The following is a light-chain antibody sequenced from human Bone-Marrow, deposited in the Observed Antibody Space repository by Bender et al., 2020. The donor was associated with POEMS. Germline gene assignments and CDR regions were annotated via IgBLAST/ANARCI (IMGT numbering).Light chain of an antibody. CDR1: VLQKTY. V-gene: IGLV3-25*03. CDR2: KDT. CDR3: QSADSSGTYGV. Sequence: SYELTQPSSVSVSPGQTARIICSGDVLQKTYSRWFRQKPGQAPTLLIFKDTERPSGIPDRFSGSSSGTTVTLTISGVQAEDEADYYCQSADSSGTYGVFGGGTKLTVL. J-gene: IGLJ2*01.